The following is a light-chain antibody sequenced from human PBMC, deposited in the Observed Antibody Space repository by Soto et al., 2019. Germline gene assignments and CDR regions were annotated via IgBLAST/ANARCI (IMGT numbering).Light chain of an antibody. CDR3: QQYGSSPPLT. V-gene: IGKV3-20*01. CDR1: QSISSSY. J-gene: IGKJ4*01. CDR2: GTS. Sequence: IVLTQSPGTLSLSPGERATLSCRASQSISSSYLARYQQKPGQAPRLLIYGTSSRATGIPDRFSGSGSGTDFTLTISRLEPDDFAVYYCQQYGSSPPLTFGGGTKVEIK.